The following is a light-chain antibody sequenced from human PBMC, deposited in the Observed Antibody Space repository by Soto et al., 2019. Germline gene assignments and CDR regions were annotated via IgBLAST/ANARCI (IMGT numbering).Light chain of an antibody. CDR3: QQDNDWPLYT. CDR1: QSVNSN. CDR2: GAS. J-gene: IGKJ2*01. V-gene: IGKV3-15*01. Sequence: EIVMTQSPATVSVSPGEGATLSCRASQSVNSNLAWYQQKPGQAPRLLIHGASTRATGVPARFSGSGSGTEFTLSISSLQSEDFAVYYCQQDNDWPLYTFGQGTRLEIK.